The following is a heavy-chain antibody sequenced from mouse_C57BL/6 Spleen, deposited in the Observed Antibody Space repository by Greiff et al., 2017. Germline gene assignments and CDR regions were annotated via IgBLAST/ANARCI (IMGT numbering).Heavy chain of an antibody. Sequence: QVQLQQSGAELVMPGASVKLSCKASGYTFTSYWMHWVKQRPGQGLEWIGEIDPSDSYTNYNQKFKGKSTLTVDKSSSTAYMQLSSLTSEDSAVYYCAGGYAMDYWGQGTSVTVSS. CDR1: GYTFTSYW. CDR3: AGGYAMDY. V-gene: IGHV1-69*01. J-gene: IGHJ4*01. CDR2: IDPSDSYT.